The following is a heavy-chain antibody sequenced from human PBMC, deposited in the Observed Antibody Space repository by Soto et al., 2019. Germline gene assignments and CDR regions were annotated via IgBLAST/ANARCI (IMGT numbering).Heavy chain of an antibody. CDR3: ARGRSGGNPFDY. J-gene: IGHJ4*02. D-gene: IGHD2-15*01. CDR2: INHSGST. V-gene: IGHV4-34*01. Sequence: PSETLSLTCAVYGGSFSGYYWSWIRQPPGKGLEWIGEINHSGSTNYNPSLKSRVTISVDTSKNQFSLKLSSVTAADTAVYYCARGRSGGNPFDYWGQGTLVTVSS. CDR1: GGSFSGYY.